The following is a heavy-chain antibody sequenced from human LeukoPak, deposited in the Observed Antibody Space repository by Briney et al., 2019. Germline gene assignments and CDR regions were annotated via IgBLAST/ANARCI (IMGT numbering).Heavy chain of an antibody. CDR3: ARRLPDMVLNCGFDY. V-gene: IGHV1-2*02. D-gene: IGHD2-8*01. CDR1: GYTFTDYY. CDR2: IIPNTGAT. Sequence: ASVKVSCKASGYTFTDYYIHWVRQAPGQGLEWMGWIIPNTGATNSAQKFQGRVTMTRDTSTSTAYMELSRLTSDDAAVYFCARRLPDMVLNCGFDYWGQGTLVTVSS. J-gene: IGHJ4*02.